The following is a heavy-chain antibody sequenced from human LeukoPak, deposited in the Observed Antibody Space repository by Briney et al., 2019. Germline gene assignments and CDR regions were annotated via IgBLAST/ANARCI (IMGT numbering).Heavy chain of an antibody. CDR2: INSDGSST. V-gene: IGHV3-74*01. CDR1: GFTFSNYS. CDR3: ARSEMADAFDI. D-gene: IGHD5-24*01. Sequence: GGSLRLSCATSGFTFSNYSMNWVRQAPGKGLVWVSRINSDGSSTSYADSVKGRFTISRDNAKNTLYLQMNSLRAEDTAVYYCARSEMADAFDIWGQGTMVTVSS. J-gene: IGHJ3*02.